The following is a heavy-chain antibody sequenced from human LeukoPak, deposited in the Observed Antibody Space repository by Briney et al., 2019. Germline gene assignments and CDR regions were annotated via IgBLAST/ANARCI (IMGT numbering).Heavy chain of an antibody. J-gene: IGHJ4*02. Sequence: GGSLRLSCAASGFTFSSYGMHWVRQAPGKGLEWVAVISYDGSNKYYADSVKGRFTISRDNSKNTLYLQMNSLRAEDTAVYYCAKVGYSGYVFHYLGYWGQGTLVTVSS. D-gene: IGHD5-12*01. CDR2: ISYDGSNK. V-gene: IGHV3-30*18. CDR3: AKVGYSGYVFHYLGY. CDR1: GFTFSSYG.